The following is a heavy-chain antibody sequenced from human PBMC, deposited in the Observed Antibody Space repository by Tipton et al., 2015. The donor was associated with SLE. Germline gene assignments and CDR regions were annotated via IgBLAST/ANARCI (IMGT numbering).Heavy chain of an antibody. CDR2: MYYSGST. Sequence: GLVKPSETLSLSCSVSGASATSSSYYWGWIRQSPGKGLEWLGSMYYSGSTYYNPSLKSRVTMFVDTSKNQFSLNLNSVTAADTAVYYCVTSDLYNSGYYPFDCFDIWGQGTMVTVSS. J-gene: IGHJ3*02. D-gene: IGHD3-3*02. CDR3: VTSDLYNSGYYPFDCFDI. V-gene: IGHV4-39*01. CDR1: GASATSSSYY.